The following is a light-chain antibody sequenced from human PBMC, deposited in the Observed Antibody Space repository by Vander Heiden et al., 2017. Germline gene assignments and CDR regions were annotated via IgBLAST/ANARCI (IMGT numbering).Light chain of an antibody. V-gene: IGKV1-17*01. Sequence: DIQITQSPSSLSASVGDIVTITGRTSHRIRNHLGWYQQTRGTATKRLNDAATSSPSGAPTRISGRGAGTESLLTSSRVPHEDAATYYRLQHNRYPRTFGQGTKVEIK. CDR1: HRIRNH. J-gene: IGKJ1*01. CDR2: AAT. CDR3: LQHNRYPRT.